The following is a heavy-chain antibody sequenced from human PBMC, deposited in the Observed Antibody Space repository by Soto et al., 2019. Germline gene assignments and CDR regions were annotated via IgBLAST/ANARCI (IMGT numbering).Heavy chain of an antibody. Sequence: QVQLVESGGGVVQPGRSLRLSCVASGFSFSSYGMHWVRQAPGKGPEWVAVIWYDGSNEYYGDSVKGRFTISRDNSKNTLYLQMNSLRAEDTAVYYCARSGDYDYYYAMDVWGQGTTVTVSS. CDR1: GFSFSSYG. CDR2: IWYDGSNE. D-gene: IGHD4-17*01. V-gene: IGHV3-33*01. J-gene: IGHJ6*02. CDR3: ARSGDYDYYYAMDV.